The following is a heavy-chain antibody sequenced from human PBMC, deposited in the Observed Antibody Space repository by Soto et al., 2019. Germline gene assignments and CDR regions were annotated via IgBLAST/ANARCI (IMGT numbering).Heavy chain of an antibody. V-gene: IGHV1-18*04. Sequence: QVQLVQSGAEVKKPGASVKVSCKASGYTFATYGISWVRQDPGEGLEWMGCISGYNGNTNYAQKFQGRVSMTTDTSTSTAYLELRSLRFDDTAVYYCARGTSVDYWGQGTLVTVSS. CDR2: ISGYNGNT. J-gene: IGHJ4*02. CDR1: GYTFATYG. CDR3: ARGTSVDY.